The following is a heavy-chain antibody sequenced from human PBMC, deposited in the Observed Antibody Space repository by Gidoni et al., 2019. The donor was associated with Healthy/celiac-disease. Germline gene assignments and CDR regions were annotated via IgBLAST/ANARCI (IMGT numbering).Heavy chain of an antibody. D-gene: IGHD2-2*01. V-gene: IGHV1-8*01. CDR3: ARGDCSSTSCSSDY. J-gene: IGHJ4*02. CDR1: CYTFPSYD. CDR2: MNPNSGNT. Sequence: QVQLVQSGAEVKKPGASVTVSCTASCYTFPSYDINWVRQATGQGIEWMGWMNPNSGNTGYAQKFQGRVTMTRNTSISTAYMELSRLRSEDTAVYYCARGDCSSTSCSSDYWGQGTLVTVSS.